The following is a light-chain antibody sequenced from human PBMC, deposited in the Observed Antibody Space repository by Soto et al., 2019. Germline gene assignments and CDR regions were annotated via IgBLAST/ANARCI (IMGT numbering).Light chain of an antibody. J-gene: IGKJ4*01. CDR1: QSIRDNF. V-gene: IGKV3-20*01. Sequence: EIVLTQSPGTLSLSPGERATLSCRASQSIRDNFLAWYQQKPGQAPRLLIYGASTRATGIPDRFSGSRSGTDFTLTISRLEPEDFAVYYCQQYVSSPQLTFGGGTKVEIK. CDR3: QQYVSSPQLT. CDR2: GAS.